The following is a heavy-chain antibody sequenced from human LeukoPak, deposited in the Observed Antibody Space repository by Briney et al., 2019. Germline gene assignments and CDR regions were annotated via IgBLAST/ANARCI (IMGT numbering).Heavy chain of an antibody. CDR2: IGAAGDT. CDR3: ARGGELKGDVYYFDY. D-gene: IGHD1-7*01. J-gene: IGHJ4*02. CDR1: GFTFSSYD. Sequence: AGGSLRLSCAASGFTFSSYDMHWVRQATGKGLEWVSAIGAAGDTYYPGSVKGRFTISRENAKTSLYLQMNSLRAGDTAVYYCARGGELKGDVYYFDYWGQGTLVTVSS. V-gene: IGHV3-13*01.